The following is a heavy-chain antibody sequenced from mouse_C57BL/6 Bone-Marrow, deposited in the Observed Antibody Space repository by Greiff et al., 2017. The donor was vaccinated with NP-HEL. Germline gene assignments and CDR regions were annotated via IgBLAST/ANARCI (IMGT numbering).Heavy chain of an antibody. Sequence: EVQLVESGPGLAKPSQTLSLTCSVTGYSITSDYWNWIRKFPGNKLEYMGYISYSGSTYYNPSLKSRISITRDTSKNQYYLQLNSVTTEDTATYYCARGVIYYGYDVYYFDYWGQGTTLTVSS. CDR3: ARGVIYYGYDVYYFDY. CDR1: GYSITSDY. V-gene: IGHV3-8*01. CDR2: ISYSGST. D-gene: IGHD2-2*01. J-gene: IGHJ2*01.